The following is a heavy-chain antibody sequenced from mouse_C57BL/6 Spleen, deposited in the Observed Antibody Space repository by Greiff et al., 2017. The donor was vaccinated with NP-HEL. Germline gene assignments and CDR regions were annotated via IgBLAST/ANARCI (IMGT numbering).Heavy chain of an antibody. V-gene: IGHV1-81*01. CDR2: IYPRSGNT. Sequence: QVQLKQSGAELARPGASVKLSCKASGYTFTSYGISWVKQRTGQGLEWIGEIYPRSGNTYYNEKFKGKATLTADKSSSTAYMELRSLTSEDSAVYFCARGDYGNYGGYFDVWGTGTTVTVSS. D-gene: IGHD2-1*01. CDR3: ARGDYGNYGGYFDV. J-gene: IGHJ1*03. CDR1: GYTFTSYG.